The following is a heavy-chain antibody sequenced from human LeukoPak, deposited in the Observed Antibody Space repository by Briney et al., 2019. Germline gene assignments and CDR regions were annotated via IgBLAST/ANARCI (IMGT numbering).Heavy chain of an antibody. CDR1: GESTTSCY. CDR3: ARDANGIRPIDP. CDR2: IYAPGST. J-gene: IGHJ5*02. V-gene: IGHV4-4*07. D-gene: IGHD1-1*01. Sequence: SETLSLTCSVSGESTTSCYWSWIRQSAEKGLEWIGRIYAPGSTNYNPSLKSRVTMSIDTSKNQFSLKVTSVTAADTAVYYCARDANGIRPIDPWGQGILVTVSS.